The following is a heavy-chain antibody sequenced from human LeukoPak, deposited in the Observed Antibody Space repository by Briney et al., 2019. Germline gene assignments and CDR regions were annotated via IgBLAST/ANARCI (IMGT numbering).Heavy chain of an antibody. CDR1: GGSISSSSYY. D-gene: IGHD3-9*01. CDR2: IYYSGST. V-gene: IGHV4-39*07. CDR3: ARAGYILTGYYGAHFDY. Sequence: SETLSLTCTVSGGSISSSSYYWGWIRQPPGKGLEWIGSIYYSGSTYYNPSLKSRVTISVDKSKNQFSLKLSSVTAADTAVYYCARAGYILTGYYGAHFDYWGQGTLVTVSS. J-gene: IGHJ4*02.